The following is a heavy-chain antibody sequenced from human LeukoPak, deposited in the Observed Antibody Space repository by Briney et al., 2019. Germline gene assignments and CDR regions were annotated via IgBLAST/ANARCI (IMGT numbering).Heavy chain of an antibody. D-gene: IGHD3-10*01. Sequence: GGSLRLSCAASGFTFSSYSMNWVRQAPGKGLEWVSYISSSSSTIYYADSVKGRFTISRDNAKNSLYLQMNSLRAEDTAVYYCARGYYGSGRSFDYWGQGTLVTVSS. CDR3: ARGYYGSGRSFDY. CDR2: ISSSSSTI. J-gene: IGHJ4*02. V-gene: IGHV3-48*04. CDR1: GFTFSSYS.